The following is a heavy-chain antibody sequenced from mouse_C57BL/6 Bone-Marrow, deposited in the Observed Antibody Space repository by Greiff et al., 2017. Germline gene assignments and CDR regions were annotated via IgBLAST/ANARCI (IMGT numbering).Heavy chain of an antibody. Sequence: EVMLVESGGGLVKPGGSLKLSCAASGFTFSSSTMSWVRQTPEKRLEWVATISGGGGNTYYPDSVKGRFTISRDNAKNPLYLQMSSLRSEDTSLYYCERLSAMDYWGQGTSVTVSS. CDR1: GFTFSSST. J-gene: IGHJ4*01. CDR2: ISGGGGNT. V-gene: IGHV5-9*01. CDR3: ERLSAMDY.